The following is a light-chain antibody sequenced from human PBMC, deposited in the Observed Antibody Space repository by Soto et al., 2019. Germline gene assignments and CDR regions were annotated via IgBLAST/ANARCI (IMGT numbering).Light chain of an antibody. CDR2: GAS. CDR3: QHYNNWPPWT. J-gene: IGKJ1*01. V-gene: IGKV3-15*01. Sequence: EIVMTQSPATLSVSPGERATLSCRASQSVSINLAWYQQKPGQAPRLLIYGASTRATGIPARFSGSGSGTEFTPTIRSLQSEDFAVYYCQHYNNWPPWTFGQGTKVEIK. CDR1: QSVSIN.